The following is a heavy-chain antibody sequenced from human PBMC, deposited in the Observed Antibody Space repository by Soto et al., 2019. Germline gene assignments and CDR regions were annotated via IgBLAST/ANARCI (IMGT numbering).Heavy chain of an antibody. CDR3: ARDGPSSSGDYSQAFDY. D-gene: IGHD3-22*01. CDR2: INGDNDNT. V-gene: IGHV1-3*05. CDR1: GYIFTSYA. J-gene: IGHJ4*02. Sequence: QVQLLQSGAEERKPGASVKVSCKASGYIFTSYAMHWVRQAPGQRLEWMGWINGDNDNTKYSQKLQGRVTITRDTSANTAYMELSSPRSEDTAVYYCARDGPSSSGDYSQAFDYWGQGTLVTVSS.